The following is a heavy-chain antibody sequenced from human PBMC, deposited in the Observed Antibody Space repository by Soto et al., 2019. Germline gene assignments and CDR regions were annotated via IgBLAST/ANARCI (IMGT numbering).Heavy chain of an antibody. CDR2: ISTYGDFT. CDR1: GFTLSDYS. V-gene: IGHV3-21*01. CDR3: SRDAQGRGAGSHDF. Sequence: VHLVECGGGLVRPGGSLRLSCVVSGFTLSDYSMNWVRQAPGKGLEWVSSISTYGDFTYYADSVRGRFTIFRDSAKNSLYLQMDSLRADDTAFYFCSRDAQGRGAGSHDFWVQGTLVTVSS. J-gene: IGHJ4*02. D-gene: IGHD3-10*01.